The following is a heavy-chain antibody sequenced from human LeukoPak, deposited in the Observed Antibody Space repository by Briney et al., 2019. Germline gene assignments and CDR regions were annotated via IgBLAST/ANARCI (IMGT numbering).Heavy chain of an antibody. Sequence: ASVKVXXKASGYTFTSYDINWVRQATGQGLXXMGGMNPNSGNTGYAQKFQGRVTITRNTSISTAYMELSSLRSEDTAVYYCARGSPTIFGVAAYYYYYYMDVWGKGTTVTVSS. CDR2: MNPNSGNT. V-gene: IGHV1-8*03. CDR3: ARGSPTIFGVAAYYYYYYMDV. J-gene: IGHJ6*03. D-gene: IGHD3-3*01. CDR1: GYTFTSYD.